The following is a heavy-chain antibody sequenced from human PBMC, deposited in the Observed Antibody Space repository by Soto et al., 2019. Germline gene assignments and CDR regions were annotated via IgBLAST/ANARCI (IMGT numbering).Heavy chain of an antibody. V-gene: IGHV4-59*01. D-gene: IGHD2-15*01. CDR1: GGSISSYY. J-gene: IGHJ4*02. Sequence: PSETLSLTCTVSGGSISSYYWSWIRQPPGKGLEWIGYIYYSGSTNYNPSLKSRVTISVDTSKNQFSLKLSSVTAADTAVYYCARGGYCSGGSCYSSDLYFDYWGQGTLVTVSS. CDR2: IYYSGST. CDR3: ARGGYCSGGSCYSSDLYFDY.